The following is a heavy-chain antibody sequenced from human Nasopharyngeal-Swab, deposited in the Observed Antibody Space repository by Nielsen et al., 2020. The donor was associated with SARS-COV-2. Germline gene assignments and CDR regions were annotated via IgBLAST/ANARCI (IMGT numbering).Heavy chain of an antibody. CDR1: GYTFTSYY. CDR3: ASHQDYDILTGYYQSAFDI. CDR2: INPSGGST. D-gene: IGHD3-9*01. Sequence: ASVKVSCKASGYTFTSYYMHWVRQAPGQGLEWMGIINPSGGSTSYAQKLQGRVTMTRDTSTSTVYMELSSLRSEDTAVYYCASHQDYDILTGYYQSAFDIWGQGTMVTVSS. V-gene: IGHV1-46*01. J-gene: IGHJ3*02.